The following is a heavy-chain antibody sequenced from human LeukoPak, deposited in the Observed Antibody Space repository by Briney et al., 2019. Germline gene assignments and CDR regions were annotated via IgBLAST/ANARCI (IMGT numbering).Heavy chain of an antibody. CDR1: GFALTTYN. V-gene: IGHV1-3*03. Sequence: ASVKVSCKASGFALTTYNIVWLRQSPGQRLEWMGCINPDNGNTKYSQEFQGRVTITRDTSATTAYMELSSLRSEDMAVYYCTLYNYWGQGTLVTVSS. J-gene: IGHJ4*02. CDR2: INPDNGNT. CDR3: TLYNY. D-gene: IGHD2-2*02.